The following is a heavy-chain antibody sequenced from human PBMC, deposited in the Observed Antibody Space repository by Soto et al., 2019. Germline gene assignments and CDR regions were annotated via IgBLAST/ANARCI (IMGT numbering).Heavy chain of an antibody. CDR1: GYTFTSYT. J-gene: IGHJ4*02. V-gene: IGHV1-18*01. Sequence: GASVKVSCKASGYTFTSYTVSWVRQAPGQGLEWVGWIGPSSGNTDSARNLEGRVTMTTDTSTSTAYMELRSLRSDDTAVYYCARDTGNFFDYWGQGTLVTVSS. CDR2: IGPSSGNT. CDR3: ARDTGNFFDY.